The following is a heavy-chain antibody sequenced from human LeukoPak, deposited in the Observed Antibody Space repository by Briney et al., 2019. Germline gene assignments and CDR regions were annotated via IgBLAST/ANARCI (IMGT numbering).Heavy chain of an antibody. CDR2: IYSGGST. V-gene: IGHV3-66*02. J-gene: IGHJ6*02. CDR1: GFTVSSNY. Sequence: GGSLRLSCAASGFTVSSNYMGWVRQAPGKGLEWVSVIYSGGSTYYADSVKGRFTISRDNSKNTLYLQMNSLRAEDTAVYYCASGGVVVPAAGYYYGMDVWGQGTTVTVSS. D-gene: IGHD2-2*01. CDR3: ASGGVVVPAAGYYYGMDV.